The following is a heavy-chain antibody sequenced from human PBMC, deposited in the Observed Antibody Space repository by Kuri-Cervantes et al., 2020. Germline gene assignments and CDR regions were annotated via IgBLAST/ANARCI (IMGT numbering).Heavy chain of an antibody. J-gene: IGHJ4*02. CDR2: MNPNSGNT. CDR3: ARDSQWLANDY. CDR1: GYTFTSYD. V-gene: IGHV1-8*01. Sequence: ASVKVSCKASGYTFTSYDINWVRQATGQGLEWMGWMNPNSGNTGYAQKFQGRVTMTRDTSISTAYMELSRLRSDDTAVYYCARDSQWLANDYWGQGTLVTVSS. D-gene: IGHD6-19*01.